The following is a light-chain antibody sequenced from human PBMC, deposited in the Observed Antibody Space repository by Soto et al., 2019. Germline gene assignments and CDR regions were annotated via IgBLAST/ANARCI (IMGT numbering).Light chain of an antibody. V-gene: IGKV1-5*03. CDR3: QQYVNYPWT. Sequence: DIQMTPSPSSLSASVGDRVTITCRASQSISSYLNWYQQKPGKAPKLLIYKASSLESGVPSRFSGSGSGTEFTLTISSLQHDDFATYYCQQYVNYPWTFGPGTKVDIK. J-gene: IGKJ1*01. CDR2: KAS. CDR1: QSISSY.